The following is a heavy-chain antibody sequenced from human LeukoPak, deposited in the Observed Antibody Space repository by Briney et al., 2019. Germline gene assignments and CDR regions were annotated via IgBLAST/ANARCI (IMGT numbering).Heavy chain of an antibody. D-gene: IGHD3-16*01. CDR1: GLIFSNTW. CDR2: IKQEGSEK. CDR3: ARDMIILQS. J-gene: IGHJ5*02. Sequence: GGSLRLSCSASGLIFSNTWMTWVRQAPGKGLEWVENIKQEGSEKYYVDSVKGRFTISRDNAKKSLYLQMNSLRAEDTAVYFCARDMIILQSWGQGTLVTVSS. V-gene: IGHV3-7*04.